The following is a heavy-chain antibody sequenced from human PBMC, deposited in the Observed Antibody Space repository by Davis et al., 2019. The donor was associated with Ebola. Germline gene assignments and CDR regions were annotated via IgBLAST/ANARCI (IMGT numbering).Heavy chain of an antibody. V-gene: IGHV4-61*01. CDR3: ARKGYNWNSLYYYYGMDV. CDR1: GGSVSSGSYY. CDR2: IYYSGST. J-gene: IGHJ6*04. D-gene: IGHD1-7*01. Sequence: MPSETLSLTCTVPGGSVSSGSYYWSWIRQPPGKGLEWIGYIYYSGSTNYNPSLKSRVTIPVDTPKNQFSLKLSSVTAADTAVYYCARKGYNWNSLYYYYGMDVWGKGTTVTVSS.